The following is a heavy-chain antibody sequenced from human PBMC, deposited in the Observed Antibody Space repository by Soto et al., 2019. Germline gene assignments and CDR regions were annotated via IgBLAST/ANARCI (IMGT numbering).Heavy chain of an antibody. D-gene: IGHD3-3*01. CDR2: ISYDGSNK. Sequence: QVQLVESGGGVVQPGRSLRLSCAASGFTFSSYAMHWVRQAPGKGLEWVAVISYDGSNKYYADSVKGRFTISRDNSKNTLYLQMTSLGAEETAVYYCARETYYDFWSGPYYGMDVWGQGTTVTVSS. J-gene: IGHJ6*02. V-gene: IGHV3-30-3*01. CDR3: ARETYYDFWSGPYYGMDV. CDR1: GFTFSSYA.